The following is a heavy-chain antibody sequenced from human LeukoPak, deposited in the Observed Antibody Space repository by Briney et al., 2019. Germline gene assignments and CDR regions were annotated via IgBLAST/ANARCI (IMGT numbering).Heavy chain of an antibody. V-gene: IGHV1-18*01. D-gene: IGHD3-22*01. CDR3: ARFGSSGYLDH. J-gene: IGHJ4*02. CDR2: ISAYNGNT. Sequence: ASVKVSCKASGYTFTSYDISWVRQAPGQGLEWMGWISAYNGNTKYPQKLQGRVTMTTDTSTSTAYMELRSLRSDDTAVYYCARFGSSGYLDHWGQGTLVTVSS. CDR1: GYTFTSYD.